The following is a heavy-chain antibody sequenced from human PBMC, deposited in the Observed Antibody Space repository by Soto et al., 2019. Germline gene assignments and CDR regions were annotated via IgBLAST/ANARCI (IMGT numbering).Heavy chain of an antibody. D-gene: IGHD3-10*01. CDR2: INAGNGNT. CDR1: GYTFTAYA. J-gene: IGHJ6*03. CDR3: ARGIYYFGSGTDNYYYYYYMDV. V-gene: IGHV1-3*01. Sequence: QVQLVQSGAEVKKPGASVKVSCKASGYTFTAYAMHWVRQAPGQRPEWMGWINAGNGNTKYSQKFQGRVSITRDTSASTAYVELTSLRAEETAVYYCARGIYYFGSGTDNYYYYYYMDVWGKGTTVTVSS.